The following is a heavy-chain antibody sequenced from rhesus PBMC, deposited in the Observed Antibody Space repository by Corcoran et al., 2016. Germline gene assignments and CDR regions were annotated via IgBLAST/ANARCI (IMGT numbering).Heavy chain of an antibody. CDR1: GFSLSTSGMG. CDR3: ARVIAAAHGG. D-gene: IGHD6-13*01. CDR2: IYWDEDK. V-gene: IGHV2S1*01. J-gene: IGHJ4*01. Sequence: QVTLKESGPALVKPTQTLTLTCTFSGFSLSTSGMGVGWIRQPPGKALEWLASIYWDEDKYYSTSLKSRLTISKDTSQNHVGLTMTNMDPVDTATYYCARVIAAAHGGWGQGVLVTVSS.